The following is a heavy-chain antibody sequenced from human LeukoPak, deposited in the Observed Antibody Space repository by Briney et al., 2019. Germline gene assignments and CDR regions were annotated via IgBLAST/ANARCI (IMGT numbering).Heavy chain of an antibody. CDR2: INPSGGST. Sequence: ASVKVSCKASGYTFTSYGISWVRQAPGQGLEWMGIINPSGGSTSYAQKFQGRVTMTRDMSTSTVYMELSSLRSEDTAVYYCARRGLRGYSGYDSKGYYFDYWGQGTLVTVSS. CDR3: ARRGLRGYSGYDSKGYYFDY. J-gene: IGHJ4*02. V-gene: IGHV1-46*01. CDR1: GYTFTSYG. D-gene: IGHD5-12*01.